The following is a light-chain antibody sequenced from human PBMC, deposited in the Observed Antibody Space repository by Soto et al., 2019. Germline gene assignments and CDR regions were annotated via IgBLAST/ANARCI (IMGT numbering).Light chain of an antibody. V-gene: IGKV1-33*01. CDR3: QQYDNLPFT. CDR1: QDISNY. CDR2: DAS. J-gene: IGKJ3*01. Sequence: DLQMTQSPSSLSASVGDRVTITCQASQDISNYLNWYQQKPGKAPKLLIYDASNLETGVPSRFSGSGSGTDFTFTISSLQPEDIATYYCQQYDNLPFTFVPGTKVDIK.